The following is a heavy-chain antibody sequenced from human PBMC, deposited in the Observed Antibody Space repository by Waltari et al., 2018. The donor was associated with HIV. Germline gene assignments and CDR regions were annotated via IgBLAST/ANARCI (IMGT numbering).Heavy chain of an antibody. J-gene: IGHJ6*02. CDR2: IKQDGSEK. CDR1: GFTVSTYW. D-gene: IGHD3-3*01. CDR3: ARDLKDYDFWSPVDV. V-gene: IGHV3-7*01. Sequence: EVQLVESGGGLVQPGGSLRLSCAASGFTVSTYWMTWVRQAPGKGLEWLANIKQDGSEKYYADSVKGRFTVSRDNNKKSLYLQMSSLRAEDTAVYYCARDLKDYDFWSPVDVWGQGTTVTVSS.